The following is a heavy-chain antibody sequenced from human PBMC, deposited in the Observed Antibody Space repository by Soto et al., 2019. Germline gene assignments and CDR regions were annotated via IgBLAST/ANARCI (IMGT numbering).Heavy chain of an antibody. CDR1: GFTFSSYA. J-gene: IGHJ6*02. D-gene: IGHD2-2*01. V-gene: IGHV3-23*01. Sequence: GGSLRLSCAASGFTFSSYAMSWVRQAPGKWLEWVSAISGSGGSTYYADSVKGRFTISRDNSKNTLYLQMNSLRAEDTAVYYCARGVPAAIPSFYYYYGMDVWGQGXTVTVYS. CDR3: ARGVPAAIPSFYYYYGMDV. CDR2: ISGSGGST.